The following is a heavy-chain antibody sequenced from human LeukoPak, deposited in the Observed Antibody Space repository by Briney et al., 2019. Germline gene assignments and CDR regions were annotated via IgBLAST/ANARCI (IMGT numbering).Heavy chain of an antibody. CDR3: ARHLGPGHRSGWPNEFDY. Sequence: SETLSLTCTVSGGSISNYYWSWIRQPPGKGLEWIGYIYYSGSTYYNPSLKSRVTISVDTSKNQFSLKLSSVTAADTAVYYCARHLGPGHRSGWPNEFDYWGQGTLVTVSS. D-gene: IGHD6-19*01. V-gene: IGHV4-59*08. J-gene: IGHJ4*02. CDR2: IYYSGST. CDR1: GGSISNYY.